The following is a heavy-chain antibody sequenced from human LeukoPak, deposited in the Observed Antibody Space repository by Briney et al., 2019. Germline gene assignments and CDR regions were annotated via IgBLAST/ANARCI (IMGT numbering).Heavy chain of an antibody. CDR2: IYYSGST. J-gene: IGHJ6*03. CDR3: ARAASDFWSGYYYDYMDV. V-gene: IGHV4-61*01. Sequence: SETLSLTCTVSGGSVSGGSYYWSWIRQPPGKGLEWIGYIYYSGSTNYNPSLKSRVTISVDTSKNQFSLKMSSVTAADTAVYYCARAASDFWSGYYYDYMDVWGKGTTVTVSS. CDR1: GGSVSGGSYY. D-gene: IGHD3-3*01.